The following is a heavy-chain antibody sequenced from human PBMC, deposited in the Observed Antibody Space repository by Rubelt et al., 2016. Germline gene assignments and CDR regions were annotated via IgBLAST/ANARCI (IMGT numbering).Heavy chain of an antibody. V-gene: IGHV3-64D*09. CDR3: VKSPRGAFDI. Sequence: QAPGKGLEYVSAISSNGGSTYYADSVKGRFTISRDNSKNTLYLQMSSLRAEDTAVYYCVKSPRGAFDIWGQGTMVTVSS. J-gene: IGHJ3*02. CDR2: ISSNGGST.